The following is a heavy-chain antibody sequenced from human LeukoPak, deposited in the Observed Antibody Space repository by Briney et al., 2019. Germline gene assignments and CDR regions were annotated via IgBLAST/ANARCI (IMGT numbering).Heavy chain of an antibody. Sequence: ASVTVSCKASGYTFTSYYMHWVRQAPGQGLEWMGIINPSGGSTSYAQKFQGRVTMTRDMSTSTVYMELRSLRSDDTAVYYCARDRTDYWGQGTLVTVSS. CDR2: INPSGGST. J-gene: IGHJ4*02. CDR3: ARDRTDY. V-gene: IGHV1-46*01. CDR1: GYTFTSYY.